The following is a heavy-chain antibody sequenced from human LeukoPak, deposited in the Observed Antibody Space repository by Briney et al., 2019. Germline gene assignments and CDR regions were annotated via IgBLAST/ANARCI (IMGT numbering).Heavy chain of an antibody. CDR2: ISYDGSNK. Sequence: GGSLRLSCAASGFTFSSYAMHWVRQAPGKGLEWVAVISYDGSNKYYADSVKGRFTISRDNSKNTLYLQMNSLRAEDTAVYFCARGDGSNFRSPFDYWGQGTLVTVSS. CDR3: ARGDGSNFRSPFDY. CDR1: GFTFSSYA. D-gene: IGHD5-24*01. V-gene: IGHV3-30-3*01. J-gene: IGHJ4*02.